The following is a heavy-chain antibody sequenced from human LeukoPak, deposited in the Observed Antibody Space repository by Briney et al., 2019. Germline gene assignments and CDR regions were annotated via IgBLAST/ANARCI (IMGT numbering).Heavy chain of an antibody. J-gene: IGHJ4*02. CDR2: IKSKTDGGTT. V-gene: IGHV3-15*01. CDR1: GFTFSNAW. Sequence: GGSLRLSCAASGFTFSNAWMSWVRQAPGKGLEWVGRIKSKTDGGTTDYAAPVKGRFTISRDDSKNTLYLQMNSLKTEDTAVYYCTTESYSSRWSRDYWGQGTLVTVSS. D-gene: IGHD6-13*01. CDR3: TTESYSSRWSRDY.